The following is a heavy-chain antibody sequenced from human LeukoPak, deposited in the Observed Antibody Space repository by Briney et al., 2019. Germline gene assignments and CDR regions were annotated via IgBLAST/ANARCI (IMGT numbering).Heavy chain of an antibody. Sequence: GGSLRLSCAASGFTFSSYAMSWVRQAPGKGLEWVASISFYADSVKGRFTISRDDAKNSVYLQMNSLRPEDTAVYYCAKDLGSFGELQFDPWGQGTLVTVSS. CDR1: GFTFSSYA. D-gene: IGHD3-10*01. CDR3: AKDLGSFGELQFDP. J-gene: IGHJ5*02. CDR2: IS. V-gene: IGHV3-21*01.